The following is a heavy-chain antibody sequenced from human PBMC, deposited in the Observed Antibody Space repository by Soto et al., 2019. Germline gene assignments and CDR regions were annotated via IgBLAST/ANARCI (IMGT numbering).Heavy chain of an antibody. CDR1: GGSISSYY. D-gene: IGHD6-19*01. CDR3: ARDSSDRFSGWIFDY. V-gene: IGHV4-59*01. J-gene: IGHJ4*02. CDR2: IYYSGST. Sequence: SETLSLTCTVSGGSISSYYWSWIRQPPGKGLEWIGYIYYSGSTNYNPSLKSRVTISVDTSKNQFSLKLSSVTAADTAVYYCARDSSDRFSGWIFDYWGQGTLVTISS.